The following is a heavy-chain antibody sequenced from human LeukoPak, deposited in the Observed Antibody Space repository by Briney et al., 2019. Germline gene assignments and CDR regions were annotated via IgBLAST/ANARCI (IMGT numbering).Heavy chain of an antibody. CDR1: GFTFSGYE. V-gene: IGHV3-48*03. D-gene: IGHD3-10*01. CDR3: ARGTGAEGSGSSPFDS. CDR2: ISSRGKTT. Sequence: GGSLRLSCAASGFTFSGYEMNWVRQAPGKGLEWVSYISSRGKTTHYADSVKGRFTVSRDNAKYSLYLQMNSLRGDDTAVYYCARGTGAEGSGSSPFDSWGQGTLVTVSS. J-gene: IGHJ4*02.